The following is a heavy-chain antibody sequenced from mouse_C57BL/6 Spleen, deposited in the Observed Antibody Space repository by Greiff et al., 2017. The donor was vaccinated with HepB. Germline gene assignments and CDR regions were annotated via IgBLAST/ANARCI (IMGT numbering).Heavy chain of an antibody. CDR1: GYTFTDYY. D-gene: IGHD1-1*01. CDR2: INPNNGGT. J-gene: IGHJ4*01. V-gene: IGHV1-26*01. CDR3: ARWGIYGSTPLDY. Sequence: EVQLQQSGPELVKPGASVKISCKASGYTFTDYYMNWVKQSHGKSLEWIGDINPNNGGTSYNQKFKGKATLTVDKSSSTAYMELRSLTSEDSAVYYCARWGIYGSTPLDYWGQGTSVTVSS.